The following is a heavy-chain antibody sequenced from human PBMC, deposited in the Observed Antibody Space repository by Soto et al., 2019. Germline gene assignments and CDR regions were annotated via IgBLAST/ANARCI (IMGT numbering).Heavy chain of an antibody. CDR1: GGSIRSGGYY. J-gene: IGHJ6*02. CDR2: IYYSGNT. CDR3: ARDRLMATAGTARHYFGLDV. D-gene: IGHD5-18*01. V-gene: IGHV4-31*03. Sequence: SETLSLTCTVSGGSIRSGGYYWSWVRQNPRRGLEWIGNIYYSGNTYYNPSLKSRLTISVDTSKNQFSLNLSSVTAADTAVYYCARDRLMATAGTARHYFGLDVWGQGTTVTSP.